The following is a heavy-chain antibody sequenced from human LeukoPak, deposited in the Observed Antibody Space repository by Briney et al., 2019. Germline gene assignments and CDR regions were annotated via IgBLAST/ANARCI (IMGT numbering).Heavy chain of an antibody. CDR3: ARPLRGSGSYYNFDY. CDR1: GGTFSSYA. Sequence: SVRVSCKASGGTFSSYAISWVRQAPGQGLEWMGGIIPIFGTANYAQKFQGRVTITADESTSTAYMELSSLRSEDTAVYYCARPLRGSGSYYNFDYWGQGTLVTVSS. J-gene: IGHJ4*02. D-gene: IGHD3-10*01. CDR2: IIPIFGTA. V-gene: IGHV1-69*01.